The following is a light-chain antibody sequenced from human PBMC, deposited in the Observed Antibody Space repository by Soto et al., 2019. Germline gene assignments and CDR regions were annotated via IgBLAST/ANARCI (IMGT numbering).Light chain of an antibody. CDR3: CSYASSTTDV. J-gene: IGLJ1*01. Sequence: QSVLTQPASVSGSPGQSITISCTVTSSDVGSYNLVSWYQQHPGKAPKLMIYEGTKRPSGVSDRFSGSRSGNTASLTISGLQAEDEADYYCCSYASSTTDVFGTGTKVTVL. CDR1: SSDVGSYNL. CDR2: EGT. V-gene: IGLV2-23*01.